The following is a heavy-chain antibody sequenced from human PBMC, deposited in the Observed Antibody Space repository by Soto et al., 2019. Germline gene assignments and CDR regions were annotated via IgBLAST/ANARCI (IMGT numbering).Heavy chain of an antibody. CDR1: GFTFSSYS. CDR2: INPKSGGA. Sequence: SVKVSCKASGFTFSSYSMNWVRQAPGQGLEWMGWINPKSGGADYAQKFQGRVTMTGGESSSTAYMELSSLRSEDTAVYYCARETNNCCSSSWNRGYDGMDVWGQGTPVTVSS. D-gene: IGHD6-13*01. J-gene: IGHJ6*02. V-gene: IGHV1-69*13. CDR3: ARETNNCCSSSWNRGYDGMDV.